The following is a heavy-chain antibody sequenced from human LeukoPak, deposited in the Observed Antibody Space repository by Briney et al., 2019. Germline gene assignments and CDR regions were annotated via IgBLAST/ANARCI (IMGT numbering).Heavy chain of an antibody. D-gene: IGHD3-3*01. CDR3: AKQYDFWSGPDY. J-gene: IGHJ4*02. Sequence: TGGSLRLSCAASGFTFSSYWMHWVRQAPGKGLVWVSRINSDGTSTNYADSVKGRFTISRDNAKNTLYLQMNSLRVEDTVVYYCAKQYDFWSGPDYWGQGTLVTVSS. V-gene: IGHV3-74*01. CDR2: INSDGTST. CDR1: GFTFSSYW.